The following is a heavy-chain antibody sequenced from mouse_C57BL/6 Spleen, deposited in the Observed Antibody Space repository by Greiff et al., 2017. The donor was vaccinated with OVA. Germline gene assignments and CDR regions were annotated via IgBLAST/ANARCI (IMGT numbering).Heavy chain of an antibody. CDR3: ARSYDEGAWFAD. Sequence: VQLQQPGAELVKPGASVKLSCKASGYTFTSYWMQWVKQRPGQGLEWIGEIDPSDSYTNYNQKFKGKATLTVDTSSSTAYMQLSSLTSEDSAVDYCARSYDEGAWFADWGQGTLVTVSA. V-gene: IGHV1-50*01. CDR1: GYTFTSYW. D-gene: IGHD2-12*01. CDR2: IDPSDSYT. J-gene: IGHJ3*01.